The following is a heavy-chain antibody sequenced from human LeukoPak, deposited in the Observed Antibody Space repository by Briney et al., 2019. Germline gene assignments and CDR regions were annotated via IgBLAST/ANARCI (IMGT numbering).Heavy chain of an antibody. D-gene: IGHD3-22*01. CDR2: ISGSGGST. CDR3: AKGYYYDSSGYYNY. Sequence: AISGSGGSTYYPDSVKGRFTISRDNSKNTLYLQMNSLRAEDTAVYYCAKGYYYDSSGYYNYWGQGTLVTVSS. J-gene: IGHJ4*02. V-gene: IGHV3-23*01.